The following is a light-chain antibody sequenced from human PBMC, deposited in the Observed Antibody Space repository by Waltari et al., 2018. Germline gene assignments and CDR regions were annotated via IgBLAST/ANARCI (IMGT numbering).Light chain of an antibody. CDR2: SNK. CDR1: SSNIGSNT. V-gene: IGLV1-44*01. CDR3: AAWDDSLNAVL. J-gene: IGLJ2*01. Sequence: QSVLTQPPSASGTPGQRVTISCSGSSSNIGSNTVNWYQQLPGTAPKRLIYSNKQRPSGVPDRCSGSKSGTSASLAISGLQSEDEADYYCAAWDDSLNAVLFGGGTKLTVL.